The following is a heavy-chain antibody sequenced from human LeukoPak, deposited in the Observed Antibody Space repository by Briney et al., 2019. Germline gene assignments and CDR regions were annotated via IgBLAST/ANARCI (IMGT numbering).Heavy chain of an antibody. CDR2: IYYSGST. J-gene: IGHJ4*02. CDR3: ARDRLLGYCSSTSCYAEGYFDY. V-gene: IGHV4-59*01. CDR1: GGSISSYY. Sequence: SETLSLTCTVSGGSISSYYWSWIRQPPGKGLEWIGYIYYSGSTNYNPSLKSRVTISVDTSKNQFSRKLSSVTAADTAVYYCARDRLLGYCSSTSCYAEGYFDYWGQGTLVTVSS. D-gene: IGHD2-2*01.